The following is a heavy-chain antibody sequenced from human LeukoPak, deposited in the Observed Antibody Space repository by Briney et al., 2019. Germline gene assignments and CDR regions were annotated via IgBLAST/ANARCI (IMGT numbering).Heavy chain of an antibody. CDR1: GGSISSSSYY. CDR2: IYYSGST. V-gene: IGHV4-39*02. J-gene: IGHJ4*02. Sequence: SETLSLTCTVSGGSISSSSYYWGWIRQPPGKGLEWIGSIYYSGSTYYNPSLKSRVTISVDTSKNQFSLKLSSVTAADTAVYYCAREGGSDYYGSGSYYTRSFDYWGQGTLVTVSS. CDR3: AREGGSDYYGSGSYYTRSFDY. D-gene: IGHD3-10*01.